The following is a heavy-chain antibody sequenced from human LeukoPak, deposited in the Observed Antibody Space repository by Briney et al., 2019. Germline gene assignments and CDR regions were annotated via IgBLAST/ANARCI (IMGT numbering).Heavy chain of an antibody. V-gene: IGHV1-2*02. D-gene: IGHD4-17*01. CDR1: GYTFTGYY. CDR3: PRGVTKDFHY. CDR2: INHNSGGT. J-gene: IGHJ1*01. Sequence: GSVKVSCKASGYTFTGYYMHWVRQAPGQGLEWMGWINHNSGGTNYAQKVQGRDTMTRDTDKSTAYMELSRLRSDDTAVYYCPRGVTKDFHYWGQGTLVTASS.